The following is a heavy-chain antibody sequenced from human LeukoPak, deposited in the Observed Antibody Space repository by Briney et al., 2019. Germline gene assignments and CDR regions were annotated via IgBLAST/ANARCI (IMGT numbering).Heavy chain of an antibody. J-gene: IGHJ4*02. Sequence: PGGSLRLSCAASGFTFSSYAMSWVRQAPGKGLEWVSAISGSGGSTYYADSVKGRFTISRDNSKNTLYLQMNSLRAEDTAVYYCARDTTADIYDSSGFFDYWGQGTLVTVSS. D-gene: IGHD3-22*01. CDR2: ISGSGGST. V-gene: IGHV3-23*01. CDR3: ARDTTADIYDSSGFFDY. CDR1: GFTFSSYA.